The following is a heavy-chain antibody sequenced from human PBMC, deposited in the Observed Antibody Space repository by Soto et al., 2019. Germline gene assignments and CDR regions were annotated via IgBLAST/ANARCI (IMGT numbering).Heavy chain of an antibody. CDR1: GGSISSGGYY. Sequence: QVQLQESGPGLVKPSQTLSLTCTVSGGSISSGGYYWSWIRQHPGKSLEWIGYIYYSGSTYYNPSLKSRVTISVDTSKNQFSLKLSSVTAADTAVYYCARAGDSSGYYPPYYFDYWGQGTLVTVSS. CDR3: ARAGDSSGYYPPYYFDY. V-gene: IGHV4-31*03. D-gene: IGHD3-22*01. J-gene: IGHJ4*02. CDR2: IYYSGST.